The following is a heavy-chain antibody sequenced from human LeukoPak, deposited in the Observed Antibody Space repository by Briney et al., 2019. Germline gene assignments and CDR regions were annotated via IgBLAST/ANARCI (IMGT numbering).Heavy chain of an antibody. CDR1: GXTFSSYW. J-gene: IGHJ5*02. V-gene: IGHV3-53*01. CDR3: ARAEGPGWFDP. CDR2: IYSGGST. Sequence: QPGGSLRLSCAAPGXTFSSYWVHCVPQAPGKGLVWVSVIYSGGSTYYADSVKGRYSISSDNSKNTLYLQMSSLRAEDTAVYYCARAEGPGWFDPWGQGTLVTVSS.